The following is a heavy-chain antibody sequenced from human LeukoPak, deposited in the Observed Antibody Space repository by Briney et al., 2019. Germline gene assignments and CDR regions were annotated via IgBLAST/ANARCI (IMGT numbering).Heavy chain of an antibody. D-gene: IGHD5-12*01. V-gene: IGHV3-23*01. CDR3: AKGGGYSGYEVDYFDY. CDR2: IPGNGGST. CDR1: GFTFSSYA. Sequence: GGSLRLSCAASGFTFSSYAMSWARQAPGKGLEWVSAIPGNGGSTHYADSVKGRFTISRDNSKNTLYLQMNSLRAEDTAVYYCAKGGGYSGYEVDYFDYWGQGTLVTVSS. J-gene: IGHJ4*02.